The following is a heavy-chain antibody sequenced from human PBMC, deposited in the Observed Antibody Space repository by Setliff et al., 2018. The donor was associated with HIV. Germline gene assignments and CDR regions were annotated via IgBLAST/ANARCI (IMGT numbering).Heavy chain of an antibody. CDR1: GASFVGDNH. CDR2: FMYTDIHYVNYLN. Sequence: NPSETLSLTCAVSGASFVGDNHWSWIRQTPERGLEWIAYFMYTDIHYVNYLNYRNPSLASRLSISVDESKNQFSLTLSSVTAADTAVYYCARARSDWYNVRPYYFDLWGQGTPVTVSS. V-gene: IGHV4-30-4*01. J-gene: IGHJ4*02. D-gene: IGHD6-19*01. CDR3: ARARSDWYNVRPYYFDL.